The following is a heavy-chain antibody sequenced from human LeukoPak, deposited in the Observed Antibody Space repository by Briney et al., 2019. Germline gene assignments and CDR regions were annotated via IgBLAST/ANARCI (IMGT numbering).Heavy chain of an antibody. J-gene: IGHJ4*02. CDR3: ARSQQLIRTFDC. CDR1: GDSISPYY. V-gene: IGHV4-59*01. D-gene: IGHD5-18*01. CDR2: ISYSGDT. Sequence: SETLSLTCTVSGDSISPYYWGWIRHPPGKGLEWIGYISYSGDTNYNPSLKSRVTMSVDTSKNQLSLKLSSVTAADTAVYYCARSQQLIRTFDCWGQGTLVTVSS.